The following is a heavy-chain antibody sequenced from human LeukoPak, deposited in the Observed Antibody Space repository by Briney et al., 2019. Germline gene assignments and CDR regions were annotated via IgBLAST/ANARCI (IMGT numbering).Heavy chain of an antibody. Sequence: SETLSLTCTISGGFVGDYYWSWIRPSPGKGLEWIGYIYHTGSTSYSPSLKRRVTISADTSQNQFSLKLSSVTAADTAVYYCASRKLGNDYWGQGTLVTVSS. CDR3: ASRKLGNDY. CDR1: GGFVGDYY. V-gene: IGHV4-59*02. J-gene: IGHJ4*02. D-gene: IGHD7-27*01. CDR2: IYHTGST.